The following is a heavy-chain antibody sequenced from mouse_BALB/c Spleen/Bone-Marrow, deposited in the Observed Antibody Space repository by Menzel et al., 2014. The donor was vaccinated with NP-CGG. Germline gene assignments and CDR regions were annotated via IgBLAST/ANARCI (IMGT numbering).Heavy chain of an antibody. Sequence: VKVVESGPGLVAPSQSLSITCTVSGFSLTSYGVHWVRQPPGKGLEWLGVKWAGGSTNYNSALMSRLSTSKDNSKSQVFLKMNSLQTDDTAMYYCARVSSTMITTVFAYWGQGTLVTVSA. V-gene: IGHV2-9*02. CDR3: ARVSSTMITTVFAY. D-gene: IGHD2-4*01. CDR2: KWAGGST. J-gene: IGHJ3*01. CDR1: GFSLTSYG.